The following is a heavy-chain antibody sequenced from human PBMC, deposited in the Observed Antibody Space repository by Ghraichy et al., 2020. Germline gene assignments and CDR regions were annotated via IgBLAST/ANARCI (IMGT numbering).Heavy chain of an antibody. Sequence: ASVKVSCKVSGYTLTELSMHWVRQAPGKGLEWMGGFDPEDGETIYAQKFQGRVTMTEDTSTDTAYMELSSLRSEDTAVYYCATDHPHGYCSGGSCYHFDYWGQGTLVTVSS. CDR2: FDPEDGET. CDR1: GYTLTELS. J-gene: IGHJ4*02. V-gene: IGHV1-24*01. CDR3: ATDHPHGYCSGGSCYHFDY. D-gene: IGHD2-15*01.